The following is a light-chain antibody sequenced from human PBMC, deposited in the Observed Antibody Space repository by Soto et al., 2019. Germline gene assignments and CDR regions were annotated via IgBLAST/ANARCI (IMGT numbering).Light chain of an antibody. Sequence: EIVLTQSPGTVSLSPGERATLSCRASQSVSSRNLAWYRQKPGQAPSLLIFGASNRDTGIPDRFSGSGSGTDFTLTISRLEPEDCAVYYCLRYGDSPPAYTFGQVNKLEIK. V-gene: IGKV3-20*01. CDR3: LRYGDSPPAYT. CDR1: QSVSSRN. J-gene: IGKJ2*01. CDR2: GAS.